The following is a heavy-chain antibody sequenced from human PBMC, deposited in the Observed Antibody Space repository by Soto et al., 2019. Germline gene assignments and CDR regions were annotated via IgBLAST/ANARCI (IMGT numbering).Heavy chain of an antibody. V-gene: IGHV4-34*01. CDR1: GGSFSGYY. D-gene: IGHD6-13*01. Sequence: SETLSLTCAVYGGSFSGYYWSWIRQPPGKGLEWIGEINHSGSTTYNPSLKSRVTISVDTSKNQFSLKLSSVTAADTAVYYCAGLIAAADYYYGMDVWGQGTTVTVSS. CDR2: INHSGST. CDR3: AGLIAAADYYYGMDV. J-gene: IGHJ6*02.